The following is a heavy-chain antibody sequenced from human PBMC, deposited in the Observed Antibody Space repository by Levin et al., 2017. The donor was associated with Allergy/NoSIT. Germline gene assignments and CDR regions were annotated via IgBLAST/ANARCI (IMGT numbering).Heavy chain of an antibody. D-gene: IGHD1-14*01. CDR1: GFTFSDAW. CDR2: IKTKPEGGAA. CDR3: TAHRNLDY. Sequence: GGSLRLSCAASGFTFSDAWMSWVRQAAGKGLEWVGRIKTKPEGGAADYAALVQGRFTISRDDSKSTLYLQMNSLRTEDTAVYYCTAHRNLDYWGQGTLVTVSS. V-gene: IGHV3-15*01. J-gene: IGHJ4*02.